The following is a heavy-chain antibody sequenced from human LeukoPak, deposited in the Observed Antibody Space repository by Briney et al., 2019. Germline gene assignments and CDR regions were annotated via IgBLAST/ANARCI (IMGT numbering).Heavy chain of an antibody. D-gene: IGHD5-12*01. Sequence: PGRSLRLSCAASGFTFSSYGMHWVRQAPGKGLEWVAVISYDGSNKYYADSVKGRFTISRDNSKNTLYLQMNSLRAEDTAVYYCAKTLGPLSGYDPFDYWGQGTLVTVSS. CDR2: ISYDGSNK. V-gene: IGHV3-30*18. J-gene: IGHJ4*02. CDR1: GFTFSSYG. CDR3: AKTLGPLSGYDPFDY.